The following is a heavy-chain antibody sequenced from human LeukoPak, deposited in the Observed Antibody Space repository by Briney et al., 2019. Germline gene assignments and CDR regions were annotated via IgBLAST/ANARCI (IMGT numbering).Heavy chain of an antibody. V-gene: IGHV4-31*03. CDR2: IYYSGST. Sequence: PSQTLSLTCTASGGSISSGGYYWSWIRQHPGKGLEWIGYIYYSGSTYYNPSLKSRVTISVDTSKNQFSLKLSSVTAADTAVYYCARSLNTMVRYGAFDIWGQGTMVTVSS. D-gene: IGHD3-10*01. CDR1: GGSISSGGYY. CDR3: ARSLNTMVRYGAFDI. J-gene: IGHJ3*02.